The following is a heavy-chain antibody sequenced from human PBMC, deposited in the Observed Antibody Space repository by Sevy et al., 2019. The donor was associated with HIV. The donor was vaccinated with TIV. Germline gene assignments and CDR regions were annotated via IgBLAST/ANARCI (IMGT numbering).Heavy chain of an antibody. CDR1: GFTFSNHG. D-gene: IGHD2-8*02. Sequence: GGSLRLSCAASGFTFSNHGMHWVRQAPGKGLEWVAVIRYDGSNEYYGDSVKGRFTISRDNSKDTLYLQMNSLRTEDTAVYFCAKDRTVLLVAYAIPCDDFDIWGHGTMVTVSS. J-gene: IGHJ3*02. CDR2: IRYDGSNE. V-gene: IGHV3-30*02. CDR3: AKDRTVLLVAYAIPCDDFDI.